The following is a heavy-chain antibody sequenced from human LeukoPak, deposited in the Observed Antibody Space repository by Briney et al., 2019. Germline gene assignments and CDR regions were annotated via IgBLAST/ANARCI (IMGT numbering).Heavy chain of an antibody. V-gene: IGHV3-23*01. CDR2: ISGSGGST. CDR1: GFTFSSYA. CDR3: AKDQERASGYSYGSDY. D-gene: IGHD5-18*01. Sequence: GGSLRLSCAASGFTFSSYAMSWVRQAPGKGLEWVSAISGSGGSTYYADSVKGRFTISRDNSKNTMYLQMNSLRAGDKAVYYCAKDQERASGYSYGSDYWGQGTLVTVSS. J-gene: IGHJ4*02.